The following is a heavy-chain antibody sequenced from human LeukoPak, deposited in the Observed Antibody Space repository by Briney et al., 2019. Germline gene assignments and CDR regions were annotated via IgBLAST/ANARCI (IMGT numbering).Heavy chain of an antibody. CDR1: GGSVNSDNYY. J-gene: IGHJ4*02. CDR2: IFYTGST. Sequence: LETLSLTCTVSGGSVNSDNYYWSWIRQPPGRGLEWIGYIFYTGSTNYNPSLKSRVTISVDTSKNQFSLKVSSVTAADTAVYYCARDVGFDWGQGTLVTVSS. CDR3: ARDVGFD. D-gene: IGHD6-25*01. V-gene: IGHV4-61*01.